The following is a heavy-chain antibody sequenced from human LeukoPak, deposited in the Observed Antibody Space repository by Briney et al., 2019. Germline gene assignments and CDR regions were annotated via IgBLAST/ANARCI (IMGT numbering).Heavy chain of an antibody. D-gene: IGHD3-10*01. J-gene: IGHJ4*02. CDR1: GGSISSSKW. CDR3: ARKDYGSGSFSRSFDY. V-gene: IGHV4-4*02. CDR2: IYHSGST. Sequence: PSGTLSLTCAVSGGSISSSKWWSWVRQPPGKGLEWIGEIYHSGSTNYNPSLKSRVTISVDKSESQFSLKLTSVTAADTAVYYCARKDYGSGSFSRSFDYWGQGTLVTVSS.